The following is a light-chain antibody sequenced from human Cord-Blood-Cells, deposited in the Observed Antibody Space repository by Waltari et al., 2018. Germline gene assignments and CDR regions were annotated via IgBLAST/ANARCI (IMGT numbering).Light chain of an antibody. V-gene: IGKV1-39*01. J-gene: IGKJ2*03. CDR1: QSISSY. CDR2: AAS. CDR3: QQSYSTLYS. Sequence: DIQMPQSPSSLSASVGDRVTITCRASQSISSYLHWYQQKPGKAPNLLIYAASSLQSWVPARFSGSGSGTDFTLTSSSLQPEDFATYYCQQSYSTLYSFGQGTKLEIK.